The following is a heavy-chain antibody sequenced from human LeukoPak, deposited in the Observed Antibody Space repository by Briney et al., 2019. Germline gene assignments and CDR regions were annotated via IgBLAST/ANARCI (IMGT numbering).Heavy chain of an antibody. CDR3: AKGNYYDSNTYYRAFDI. CDR2: LYYSGST. Sequence: SETLSLTCTVSGGSINAYYWTWIRQPPGKELEWIGYLYYSGSTNYNPSLKSRVTISVDTSKNQFSLKLSSVTAADTAVYYCAKGNYYDSNTYYRAFDIWGQGTMVTVSS. J-gene: IGHJ3*02. V-gene: IGHV4-59*01. D-gene: IGHD3-22*01. CDR1: GGSINAYY.